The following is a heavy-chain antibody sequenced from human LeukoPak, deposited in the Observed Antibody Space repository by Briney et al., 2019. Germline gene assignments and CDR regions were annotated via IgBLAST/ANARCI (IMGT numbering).Heavy chain of an antibody. CDR1: GGSISSYY. D-gene: IGHD3-10*01. Sequence: PSETLSLTCTVSGGSISSYYWSWIRQPPGKGLEWIGYIYYSGSTNYNPSLKSRVTISVDTSKNQFSLKLTSVTAADTAVYYCARGNYGSSGYYFYYYMDVWGKGTTVTVSS. J-gene: IGHJ6*03. V-gene: IGHV4-59*01. CDR2: IYYSGST. CDR3: ARGNYGSSGYYFYYYMDV.